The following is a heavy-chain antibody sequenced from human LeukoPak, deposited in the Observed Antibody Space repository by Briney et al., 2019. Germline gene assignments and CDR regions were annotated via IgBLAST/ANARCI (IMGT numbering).Heavy chain of an antibody. CDR2: IYHSGST. J-gene: IGHJ4*02. CDR3: ARAGYSGSLDY. V-gene: IGHV4-38-2*02. Sequence: SETLSLTCTVPGYSISSGYYWGWIRQPPGKGLEWIGSIYHSGSTYYNPSLKSRVSISIDTSKNQFSLKLSSVTAADTAVYYCARAGYSGSLDYWGQGTLVTVSS. D-gene: IGHD5-12*01. CDR1: GYSISSGYY.